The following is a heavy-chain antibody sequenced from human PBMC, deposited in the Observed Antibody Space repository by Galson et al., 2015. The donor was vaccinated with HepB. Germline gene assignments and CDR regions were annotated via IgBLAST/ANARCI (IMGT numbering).Heavy chain of an antibody. J-gene: IGHJ4*02. CDR1: GFTFTRYA. D-gene: IGHD6-6*01. V-gene: IGHV3-23*01. CDR2: ITNSGRHI. CDR3: AKDGIMAARDPCHFHY. Sequence: SLRLSCAASGFTFTRYAMTWVRQAPGKGLEWVSSITNSGRHIYYSDSVRGRFTISRDNSKNTVFLQLNSLSADDTAVYYCAKDGIMAARDPCHFHYWGLGTLVTVSS.